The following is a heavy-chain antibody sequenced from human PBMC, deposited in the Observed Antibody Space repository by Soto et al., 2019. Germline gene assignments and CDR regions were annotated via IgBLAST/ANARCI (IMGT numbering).Heavy chain of an antibody. D-gene: IGHD6-6*01. CDR3: VRKYPGTRPFDY. V-gene: IGHV3-23*01. Sequence: HPGGSLRLSCAASGFTFNSYAMNWVRQAPGKGLAWVSAIGTDSNTYYADSVKGRFTISGDNSRTTVYLQMNSLRAEDTALYYCVRKYPGTRPFDYWGQGTLVTVSS. J-gene: IGHJ4*01. CDR1: GFTFNSYA. CDR2: IGTDSNT.